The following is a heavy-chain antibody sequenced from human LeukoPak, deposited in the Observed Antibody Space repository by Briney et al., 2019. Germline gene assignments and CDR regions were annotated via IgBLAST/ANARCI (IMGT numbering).Heavy chain of an antibody. V-gene: IGHV3-23*01. Sequence: PGGSLRLSCAASGFTFSSYGMHWVRQAPGKGLEWVSAISGSGGSTYYADSVKGRFTISRDNSKNTLYLQMNSLRAEDTAVYYCAKENDFWSGNFDYWGQGTLVTVSS. D-gene: IGHD3-3*01. CDR1: GFTFSSYG. CDR2: ISGSGGST. CDR3: AKENDFWSGNFDY. J-gene: IGHJ4*02.